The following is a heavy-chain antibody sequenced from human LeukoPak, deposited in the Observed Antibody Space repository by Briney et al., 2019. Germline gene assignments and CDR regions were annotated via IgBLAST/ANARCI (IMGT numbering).Heavy chain of an antibody. CDR2: IRPDGSAV. CDR3: ARFGLPYSIDL. CDR1: GFTINQHA. Sequence: GGSLRLSCIASGFTINQHAMSWVRQAPVKGLEWVASIRPDGSAVFYVDSAKGRFTFSRDNAKNSLDLQMNSLRAEDTAVYYCARFGLPYSIDLWGQGTMATVSS. V-gene: IGHV3-7*01. J-gene: IGHJ6*02. D-gene: IGHD3/OR15-3a*01.